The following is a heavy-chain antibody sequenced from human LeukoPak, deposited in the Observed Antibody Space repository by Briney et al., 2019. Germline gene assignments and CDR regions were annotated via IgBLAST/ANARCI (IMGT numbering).Heavy chain of an antibody. J-gene: IGHJ4*02. CDR3: ARSRGSWPFDY. CDR2: IIPILGIA. CDR1: GGTFSSYA. D-gene: IGHD2-15*01. Sequence: SVKVSCKASGGTFSSYAISWVRQAPGQGLEWMGRIIPILGIANYAQKFQGRVTITADKSTSTAYMELSSLRSEDTAVYYCARSRGSWPFDYWGQETLVTVSS. V-gene: IGHV1-69*04.